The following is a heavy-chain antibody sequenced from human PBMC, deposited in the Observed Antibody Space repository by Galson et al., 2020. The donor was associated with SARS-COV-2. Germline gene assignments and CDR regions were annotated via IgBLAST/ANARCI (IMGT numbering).Heavy chain of an antibody. J-gene: IGHJ4*02. CDR3: ARGSVVVVAATGFDY. CDR1: GFTFSSYE. D-gene: IGHD2-15*01. V-gene: IGHV3-48*03. Sequence: GGSLRLSCAASGFTFSSYEMNWVRQAPGKGLEWVSYISSSGSTIYYADSVKGRFTISRDNAKNSLYLQMNSLRAEDTAVYYCARGSVVVVAATGFDYWGQGTLVTVSS. CDR2: ISSSGSTI.